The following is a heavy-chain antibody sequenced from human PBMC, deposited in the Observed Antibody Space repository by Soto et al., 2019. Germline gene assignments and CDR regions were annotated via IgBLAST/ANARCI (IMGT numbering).Heavy chain of an antibody. CDR1: GFTFSSYS. V-gene: IGHV3-48*01. CDR2: ISSSSSTI. J-gene: IGHJ5*02. D-gene: IGHD2-2*01. CDR3: AREYCSSTSCLNWFDP. Sequence: PGGSLRLSCAASGFTFSSYSMNWVRQAPGKGLEWVSYISSSSSTIYYADSVKGRFTISRDNAKNSLYLQMNSLRAGDTAVYYCAREYCSSTSCLNWFDPWGQGTLVTVSS.